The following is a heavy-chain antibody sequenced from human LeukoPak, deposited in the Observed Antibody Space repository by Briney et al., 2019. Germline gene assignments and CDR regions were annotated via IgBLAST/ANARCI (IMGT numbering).Heavy chain of an antibody. Sequence: GGSLRLPCAASGFTFSSYGMHWVRQAPGKGLEWVAVISYDGSNKYYADSVKGRFTISRDNSNNTLYLQMNSLRAEDTAVYYCARGTTVTTGAPDYWGQGTLVTVSS. CDR3: ARGTTVTTGAPDY. V-gene: IGHV3-30*03. CDR2: ISYDGSNK. CDR1: GFTFSSYG. J-gene: IGHJ4*02. D-gene: IGHD4-17*01.